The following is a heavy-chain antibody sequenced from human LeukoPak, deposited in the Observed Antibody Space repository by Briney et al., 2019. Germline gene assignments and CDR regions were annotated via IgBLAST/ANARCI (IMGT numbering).Heavy chain of an antibody. CDR1: GGSISIYY. V-gene: IGHV4-4*07. CDR2: IYSSGST. D-gene: IGHD6-19*01. Sequence: SSETLSLTCTVSGGSISIYYWSWIRPPAGKGLEWIGRIYSSGSTNYNPPLKSRVTMSIDTSKNQFSLKLSSVTAADTPMYSCARDGLGSGWYSVWFDPWGQGTLVTVSS. CDR3: ARDGLGSGWYSVWFDP. J-gene: IGHJ5*02.